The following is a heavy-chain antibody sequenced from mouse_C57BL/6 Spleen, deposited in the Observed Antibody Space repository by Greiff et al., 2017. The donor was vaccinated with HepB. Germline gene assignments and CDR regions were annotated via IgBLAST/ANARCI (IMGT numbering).Heavy chain of an antibody. J-gene: IGHJ4*01. V-gene: IGHV1-59*01. Sequence: QVQLQQSGAELVRPGTSVKLSCKASGYTFTSYWMHWVKQRPGQGLEWIGVIDPSDSYTNYNQKFKGKATLTVDTSSSTAYMQLSSLTSEDSAVYYCARSRGYDDAMDYWGQGTSVTVSS. CDR3: ARSRGYDDAMDY. CDR2: IDPSDSYT. CDR1: GYTFTSYW. D-gene: IGHD2-2*01.